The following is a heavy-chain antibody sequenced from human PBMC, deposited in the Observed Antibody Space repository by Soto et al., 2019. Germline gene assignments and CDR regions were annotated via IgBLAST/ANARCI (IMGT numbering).Heavy chain of an antibody. D-gene: IGHD3-10*01. J-gene: IGHJ6*02. CDR3: AKDRVITIVRVKGGMDV. Sequence: GGSLRLSCAASGFTFSSYGMHWVRQAPGKGLEWVAVISYDGSNKYYADSVKGRFTISRDNSKNTLYLQMNSLRAEDTAVYYCAKDRVITIVRVKGGMDVWGQGTTVTVSS. V-gene: IGHV3-30*18. CDR2: ISYDGSNK. CDR1: GFTFSSYG.